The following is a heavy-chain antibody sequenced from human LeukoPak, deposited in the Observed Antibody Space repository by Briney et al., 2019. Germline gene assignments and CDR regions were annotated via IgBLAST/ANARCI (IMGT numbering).Heavy chain of an antibody. J-gene: IGHJ2*01. Sequence: ASVKVSCKASGYTFTSYYMHLVRQAPGQGLEWMGIINPSGGSTSYAQKFPGRVTMTRDTSTGTVYMVLNSLSLEDTDVYYCDCVTQMAWDFDLWGRGTVVTVSS. CDR1: GYTFTSYY. CDR2: INPSGGST. CDR3: DCVTQMAWDFDL. V-gene: IGHV1-46*01. D-gene: IGHD5-24*01.